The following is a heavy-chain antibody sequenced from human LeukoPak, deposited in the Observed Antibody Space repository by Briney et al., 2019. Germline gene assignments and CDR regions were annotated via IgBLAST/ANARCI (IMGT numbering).Heavy chain of an antibody. Sequence: GGSLRLSCAASAFTFSSYSMNWVRQAPGKGLEWVSSISSSSSYIYYADSVKGRFTISRDNAKNSLYLQMNSLRAADTAVYYCARAGPRTYYDFWSGYPGLYYYYMDVWGKGTTVTVSS. D-gene: IGHD3-3*01. J-gene: IGHJ6*03. CDR3: ARAGPRTYYDFWSGYPGLYYYYMDV. V-gene: IGHV3-21*01. CDR2: ISSSSSYI. CDR1: AFTFSSYS.